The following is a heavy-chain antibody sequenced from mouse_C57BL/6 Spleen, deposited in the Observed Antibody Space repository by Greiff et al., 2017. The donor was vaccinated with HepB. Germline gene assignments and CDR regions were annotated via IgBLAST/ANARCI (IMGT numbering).Heavy chain of an antibody. CDR3: TDYGSSYVWYFDV. Sequence: QVQLQQSGAELVRPGASVTLSCKASGYTFTDYEMHWVKQTPVHGLEWIGAIDPETGGTAYNQKFKGKAILTADKSSSTAYMELRSLTSEDSAVYYCTDYGSSYVWYFDVWGTGTTVTVSS. CDR1: GYTFTDYE. J-gene: IGHJ1*03. CDR2: IDPETGGT. V-gene: IGHV1-15*01. D-gene: IGHD1-1*01.